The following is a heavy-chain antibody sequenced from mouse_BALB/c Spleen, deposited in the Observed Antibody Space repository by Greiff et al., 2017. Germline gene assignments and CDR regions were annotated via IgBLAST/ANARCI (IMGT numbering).Heavy chain of an antibody. V-gene: IGHV7-3*02. J-gene: IGHJ2*01. Sequence: EVMLVESGGGLVQPGGSLRLSCATSGFTFTDYYMSWVRQPPGKALEWLGFIRNKANGYTTEYSASVKGRFTISRDNSQSILYLQMNTLRAEDSATYYCARDRIPLDYWGQGTTLTVSS. CDR2: IRNKANGYTT. CDR1: GFTFTDYY. CDR3: ARDRIPLDY.